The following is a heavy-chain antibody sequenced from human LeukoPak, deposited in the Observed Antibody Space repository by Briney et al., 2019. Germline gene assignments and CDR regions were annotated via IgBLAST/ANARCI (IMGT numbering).Heavy chain of an antibody. D-gene: IGHD2-15*01. CDR3: ARGYCSGGSCYSRY. CDR1: GFTFSGYW. J-gene: IGHJ4*02. V-gene: IGHV3-7*01. CDR2: IKQDGSEK. Sequence: PGGSLRLSCAASGFTFSGYWMSWVRQAPGKGLEWVANIKQDGSEKYYVDSVKGRFTISRDNAKNSLYLQMNSLRAEDTAVYYCARGYCSGGSCYSRYWGQGTLVTVSS.